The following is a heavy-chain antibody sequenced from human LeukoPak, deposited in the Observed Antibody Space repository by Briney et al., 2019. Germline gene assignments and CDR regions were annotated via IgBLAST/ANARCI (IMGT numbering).Heavy chain of an antibody. Sequence: GGSLRLSCAASGFSFSDYAMKWVRQAPGKGLEWVSGISGSGGSTYYADSVKGRFTISRDSSKNTLYLQMNSLRAEDTAVYYCAKRVRWLVRRYYYYGMDVWGQGTTVTVSS. J-gene: IGHJ6*02. V-gene: IGHV3-23*01. CDR2: ISGSGGST. CDR1: GFSFSDYA. CDR3: AKRVRWLVRRYYYYGMDV. D-gene: IGHD6-19*01.